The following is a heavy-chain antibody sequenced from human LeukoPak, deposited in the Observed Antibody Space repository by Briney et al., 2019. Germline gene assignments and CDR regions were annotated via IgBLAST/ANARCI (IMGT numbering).Heavy chain of an antibody. V-gene: IGHV3-30-3*01. J-gene: IGHJ4*02. D-gene: IGHD1-7*01. Sequence: QAGGSLRLSCAASGFTFSSYAMHWVRQAPGKGLEWVAVISYDGSNKYYADSVKGRFTISRDNSKNTLYLQMNSLRAEDTAVYYCARDLTGTSLLDSFDYWGQGTLVTASS. CDR3: ARDLTGTSLLDSFDY. CDR1: GFTFSSYA. CDR2: ISYDGSNK.